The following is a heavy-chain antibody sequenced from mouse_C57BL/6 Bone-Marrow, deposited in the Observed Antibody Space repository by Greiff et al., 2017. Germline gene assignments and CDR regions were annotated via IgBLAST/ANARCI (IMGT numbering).Heavy chain of an antibody. V-gene: IGHV1-15*01. J-gene: IGHJ3*01. CDR2: IDPETGGT. D-gene: IGHD1-1*01. Sequence: QVQLKQSGAELVRPGASVTLSCKASGYTFTDYEMHWVKQTPVHGLEWIGAIDPETGGTAYNQKFKGKAILTADKSSSTAYMELRSRTSEDSAVYYCTRGDYGSSPWFAYWGQGTLVTVSA. CDR1: GYTFTDYE. CDR3: TRGDYGSSPWFAY.